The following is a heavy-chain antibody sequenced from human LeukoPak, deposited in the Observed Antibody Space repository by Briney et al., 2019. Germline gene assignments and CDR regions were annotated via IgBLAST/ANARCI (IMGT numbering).Heavy chain of an antibody. Sequence: GASVKVSCKASGYTFTGYYMHWVRQAPGQGLEWMGWINPNSGGTNYAQKFQGRVTMTRDMSMSTTYMDLSRLRSNDTAVYYCARDKLLDCSTTRCRGDNWFDPWGQGALVTVSS. V-gene: IGHV1-2*02. J-gene: IGHJ5*02. D-gene: IGHD2-2*01. CDR3: ARDKLLDCSTTRCRGDNWFDP. CDR2: INPNSGGT. CDR1: GYTFTGYY.